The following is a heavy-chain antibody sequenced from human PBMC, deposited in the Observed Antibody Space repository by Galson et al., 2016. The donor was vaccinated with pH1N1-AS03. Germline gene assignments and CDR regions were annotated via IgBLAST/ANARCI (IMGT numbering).Heavy chain of an antibody. CDR1: GFTFSNCG. CDR2: IKTDGGDK. D-gene: IGHD1-1*01. V-gene: IGHV3-7*03. Sequence: SLRLSCAASGFTFSNCGMSWVRQAPGKGLEWVANIKTDGGDKNYVDSVKGRFIISRDNAKNSLYLQMNSLRAEDTAVYYCARENWSVEYWGQGTLVIVSS. J-gene: IGHJ4*02. CDR3: ARENWSVEY.